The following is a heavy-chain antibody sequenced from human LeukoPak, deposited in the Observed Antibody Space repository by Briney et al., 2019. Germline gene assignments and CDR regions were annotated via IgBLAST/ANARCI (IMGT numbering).Heavy chain of an antibody. CDR2: IYPGDSNT. CDR3: VRLAGGGSSFS. J-gene: IGHJ5*02. Sequence: GESLKISCQASGYSFTSYWIGWVRQMPGKGLEWMGMIYPGDSNTRYSPSFQGQVTISADKSIATAYLQWSSLKASDTAMYYCVRLAGGGSSFSWGQGTLVTVSS. D-gene: IGHD2-15*01. CDR1: GYSFTSYW. V-gene: IGHV5-51*01.